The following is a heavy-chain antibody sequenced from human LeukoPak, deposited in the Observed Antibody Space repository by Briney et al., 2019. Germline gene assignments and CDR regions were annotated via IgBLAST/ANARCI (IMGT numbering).Heavy chain of an antibody. CDR3: ARDVVEVIVAKFDF. D-gene: IGHD2-2*01. CDR2: IFQREQT. CDR1: GGPIKSHY. Sequence: SGEPLSLPCTLSGGPIKSHYWSGTGQPPGKRLEWWGYIFQREQTNYNPSLKSRVTISLDRPENNFSLNLSSVTPPHTPLYYSARDVVEVIVAKFDFWGEGTLVTVSS. J-gene: IGHJ4*02. V-gene: IGHV4-59*11.